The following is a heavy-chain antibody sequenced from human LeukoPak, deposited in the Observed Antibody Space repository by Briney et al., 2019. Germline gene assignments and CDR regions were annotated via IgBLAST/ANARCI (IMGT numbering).Heavy chain of an antibody. CDR2: INHSGNT. CDR3: ARESAPYGSFDY. CDR1: GGSFSGFY. V-gene: IGHV4-34*01. J-gene: IGHJ4*02. D-gene: IGHD3-10*01. Sequence: SETLSLTCSFNGGSFSGFYWTWIRQPPVKGLEWIGEINHSGNTNYNPSLKSRVAISVDRSKNQFSLKLSSVIAADTAVYYCARESAPYGSFDYWGQGTLVTVSS.